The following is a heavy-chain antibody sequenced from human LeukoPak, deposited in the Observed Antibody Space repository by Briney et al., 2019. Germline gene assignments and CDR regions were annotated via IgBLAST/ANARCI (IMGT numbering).Heavy chain of an antibody. CDR3: ATRTSSRDGYNYYFDY. V-gene: IGHV4-34*01. CDR1: GGSSSGYY. Sequence: SETLSLTCAVYGGSSSGYYWSWTRQPPGKGLEWIGEINHSGSTNYNPSLKSRVTISVDTSKNQFSLKLSSVTAADTAVYYCATRTSSRDGYNYYFDYWGQGTLVTVSS. CDR2: INHSGST. J-gene: IGHJ4*02. D-gene: IGHD5-24*01.